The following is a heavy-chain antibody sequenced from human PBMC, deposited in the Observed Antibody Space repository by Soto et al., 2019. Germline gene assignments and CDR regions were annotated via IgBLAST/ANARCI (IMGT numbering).Heavy chain of an antibody. J-gene: IGHJ4*02. Sequence: ASVKVSCKASGYTFTSYAMHWVRQAPGQRLEWMGWINAGNGNTKYSQKFQGRVTITRDPSASTAYMELSSLRSEDTAVYYCERGLAPYYFDYWCQAKLVTVS. CDR1: GYTFTSYA. V-gene: IGHV1-3*01. D-gene: IGHD6-19*01. CDR3: ERGLAPYYFDY. CDR2: INAGNGNT.